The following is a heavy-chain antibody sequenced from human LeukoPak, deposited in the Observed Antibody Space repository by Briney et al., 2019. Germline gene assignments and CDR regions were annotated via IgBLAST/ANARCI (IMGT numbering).Heavy chain of an antibody. CDR3: ARGRGIWFGEFYFDY. V-gene: IGHV3-48*04. D-gene: IGHD3-10*01. Sequence: GGSLRLSCAASGFSFNNYNMNWVRQAPGKGLEWVSYISRSISTIYYADSVKGRFTISRDNAKNSLYLQMNSLRAEDTAVYYCARGRGIWFGEFYFDYWGQGTLVTVSS. J-gene: IGHJ4*02. CDR2: ISRSISTI. CDR1: GFSFNNYN.